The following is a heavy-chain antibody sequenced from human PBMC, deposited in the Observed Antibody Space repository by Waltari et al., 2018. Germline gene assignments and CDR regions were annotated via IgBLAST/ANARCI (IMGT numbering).Heavy chain of an antibody. CDR1: GGSISSGSYY. J-gene: IGHJ4*02. V-gene: IGHV4-61*02. D-gene: IGHD1-26*01. CDR2: IYTSGST. CDR3: ARLRRGPGATIPVFDY. Sequence: QVQLQESGPGLVKPSQTLSLTCTVSGGSISSGSYYWSWFRHPPGKGLEWIGRIYTSGSTNYNPSLKSRVTISVDTSKNQFSLKLSSVTAADTAVYYCARLRRGPGATIPVFDYWGQGTLVTVSS.